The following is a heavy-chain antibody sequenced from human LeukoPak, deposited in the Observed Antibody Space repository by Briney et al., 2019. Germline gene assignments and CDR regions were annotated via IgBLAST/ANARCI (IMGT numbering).Heavy chain of an antibody. Sequence: ASVKVSCKASGYTFTGYYMHWVRQAPGQGLEWMGWINPNSGGTNYAQKLQGRVTMTTDTSTSTAYMELRSLRSDDTAVYYCARDRLRSSSGYCMDVWGQGTTVTVSS. CDR1: GYTFTGYY. CDR2: INPNSGGT. V-gene: IGHV1-2*02. CDR3: ARDRLRSSSGYCMDV. J-gene: IGHJ6*02. D-gene: IGHD6-13*01.